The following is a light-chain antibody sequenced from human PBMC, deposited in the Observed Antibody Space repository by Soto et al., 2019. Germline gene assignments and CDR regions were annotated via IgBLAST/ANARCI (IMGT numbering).Light chain of an antibody. CDR1: QTISSSF. CDR2: RAS. CDR3: HQFGSSPLDT. Sequence: EIVLTQSPGTLSLSPGERATLSCRASQTISSSFLAWYQQKPGQAPRLLIYRASRRAPGIPDRFSGSGSWTDVTLAVSRLETEDFAVYYCHQFGSSPLDTFGPGTKVEIK. V-gene: IGKV3-20*01. J-gene: IGKJ3*01.